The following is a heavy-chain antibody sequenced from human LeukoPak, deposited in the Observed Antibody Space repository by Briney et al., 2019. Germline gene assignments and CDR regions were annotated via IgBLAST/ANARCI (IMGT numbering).Heavy chain of an antibody. Sequence: GASVTVSCTASGYTFTSYYMHWVRQAPGQGLEWMGIINPSGGSTSYAQKFQGRVTMTRDTSTSTVYMELSSLRSEDTAVYYCARDRQYYYGMDVWGQGTTVTVSS. J-gene: IGHJ6*02. CDR3: ARDRQYYYGMDV. V-gene: IGHV1-46*01. CDR1: GYTFTSYY. CDR2: INPSGGST.